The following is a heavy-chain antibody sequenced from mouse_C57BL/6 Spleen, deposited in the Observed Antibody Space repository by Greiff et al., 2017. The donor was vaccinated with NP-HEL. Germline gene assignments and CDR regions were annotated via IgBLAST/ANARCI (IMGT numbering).Heavy chain of an antibody. J-gene: IGHJ3*01. CDR2: INPNNGGT. Sequence: EVQLQQSGPELVKPGASVKISCKASGYTFTDYYMNWVKQSHGKSLEWIGDINPNNGGTSYNQKFKGKATLTVDKSSSTAYMELRSLTSEDSAVYYCASYYDYDAWFAYWGQGTLVTVSA. CDR3: ASYYDYDAWFAY. CDR1: GYTFTDYY. V-gene: IGHV1-26*01. D-gene: IGHD2-4*01.